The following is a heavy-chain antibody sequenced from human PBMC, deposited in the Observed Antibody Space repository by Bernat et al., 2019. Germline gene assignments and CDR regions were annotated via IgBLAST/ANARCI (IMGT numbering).Heavy chain of an antibody. D-gene: IGHD2-21*02. CDR1: GITFSNYS. J-gene: IGHJ3*02. V-gene: IGHV3-48*01. Sequence: EVQLVESGGGLVQPGGSLRLSCAASGITFSNYSMNWVRQAPGKGLEWLSYISSSGTTIYYADTLKGRFTISRDNAKNSLYLQVNSLRAEDTALYYWAVYCGGDCYRAFDIWGQGTMVTVSS. CDR3: AVYCGGDCYRAFDI. CDR2: ISSSGTTI.